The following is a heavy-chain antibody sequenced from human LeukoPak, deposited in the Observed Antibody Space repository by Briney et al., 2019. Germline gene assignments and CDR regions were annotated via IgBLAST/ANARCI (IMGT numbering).Heavy chain of an antibody. CDR2: ISGSSDYT. D-gene: IGHD6-19*01. CDR1: GFTFGDYY. Sequence: GGSLRLSCAASGFTFGDYYMSWIRQAPGKGLEWISSISGSSDYTPYEDFLKGRVTISRDNAKNSLYLQLNSLSVEDTAVYYCARDGFSSGWFNWGQGTMVTVPS. CDR3: ARDGFSSGWFN. V-gene: IGHV3-11*06. J-gene: IGHJ3*01.